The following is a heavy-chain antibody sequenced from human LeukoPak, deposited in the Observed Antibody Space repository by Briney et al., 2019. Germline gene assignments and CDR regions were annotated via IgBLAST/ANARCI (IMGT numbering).Heavy chain of an antibody. CDR3: AKGSPRWDGYNNNWFDP. J-gene: IGHJ5*02. CDR1: GFTFSSYA. Sequence: AGSLRLSCAASGFTFSSYAMSWVRQAPGKGLKWVSAISGSGGSTYYADSVKGRFTISRDNSKNTLYLQMNSLRAEDTAVYYCAKGSPRWDGYNNNWFDPWGQGTLVTVSS. V-gene: IGHV3-23*01. D-gene: IGHD5-24*01. CDR2: ISGSGGST.